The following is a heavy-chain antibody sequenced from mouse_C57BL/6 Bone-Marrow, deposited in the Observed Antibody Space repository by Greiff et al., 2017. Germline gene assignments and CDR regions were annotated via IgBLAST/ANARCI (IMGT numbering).Heavy chain of an antibody. Sequence: VQLQQSGPGLVKPSQSLSLTCSVTGYSITSGYYWNWIRQFPGNKLEWMGYISYDGSNNYNPSLKNRISLTRDTSKNQFFLKLNTVTTEDTATYYCARDRWLLLFAYWGQGTLVTVSA. D-gene: IGHD2-3*01. CDR3: ARDRWLLLFAY. V-gene: IGHV3-6*01. CDR2: ISYDGSN. CDR1: GYSITSGYY. J-gene: IGHJ3*01.